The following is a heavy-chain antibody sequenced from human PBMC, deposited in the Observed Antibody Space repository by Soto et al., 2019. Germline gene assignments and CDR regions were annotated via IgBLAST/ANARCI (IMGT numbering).Heavy chain of an antibody. J-gene: IGHJ6*02. V-gene: IGHV1-2*04. CDR3: ARGQYQLEGYYYYYGMDV. Sequence: GASVKVSCKASGYTFTTYYMHWVRQAPGQGLEWMGWINPNSGGTNYAQKFQGWVTMTRDTSISTAYMELSRLRPDDTAVYYCARGQYQLEGYYYYYGMDVWGQGTTVTVSS. CDR1: GYTFTTYY. D-gene: IGHD2-2*01. CDR2: INPNSGGT.